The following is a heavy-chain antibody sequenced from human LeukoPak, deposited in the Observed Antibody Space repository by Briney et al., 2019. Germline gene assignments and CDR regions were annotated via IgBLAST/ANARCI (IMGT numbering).Heavy chain of an antibody. CDR1: GFTFSTYA. V-gene: IGHV3-30*04. Sequence: PGRSLRLSCAASGFTFSTYAMHWVRQAPGKGLEWVALISYDGSNKYYADSVKGRFTISRDNSKNTLYLQMNSLRAEDTAVYYCAGDREYSYGYDYWGQGTLVTVSS. CDR2: ISYDGSNK. D-gene: IGHD5-18*01. CDR3: AGDREYSYGYDY. J-gene: IGHJ4*02.